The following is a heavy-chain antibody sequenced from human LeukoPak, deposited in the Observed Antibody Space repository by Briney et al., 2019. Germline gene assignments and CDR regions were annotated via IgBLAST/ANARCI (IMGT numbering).Heavy chain of an antibody. Sequence: PSETLSLTCTVSGGSISSGTYYWSWIRQPAGEGLEWIGRIYTSGSTNYNPSLKSRVTISVDTSKNQFSLKLSSVTAADTAVYYCARTSYSSSASIIYYYYYMDVWGKGTTVTVSS. V-gene: IGHV4-61*02. CDR2: IYTSGST. CDR1: GGSISSGTYY. CDR3: ARTSYSSSASIIYYYYYMDV. D-gene: IGHD6-6*01. J-gene: IGHJ6*03.